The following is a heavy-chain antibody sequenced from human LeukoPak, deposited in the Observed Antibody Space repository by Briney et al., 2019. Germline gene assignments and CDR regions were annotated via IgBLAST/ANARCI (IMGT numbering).Heavy chain of an antibody. V-gene: IGHV1-69*06. CDR2: IIPMFSTT. CDR3: ARVTGDSHPGETFYSSSPITRFDP. D-gene: IGHD6-6*01. J-gene: IGHJ5*02. CDR1: GDTFSKYG. Sequence: GASVKVSCKASGDTFSKYGISWVRQAPGQGLEWMGTIIPMFSTTNYAQKFQGRVTITADKSTSTAYMELSSLRSEDTAVYYCARVTGDSHPGETFYSSSPITRFDPWGQGTLVTVSS.